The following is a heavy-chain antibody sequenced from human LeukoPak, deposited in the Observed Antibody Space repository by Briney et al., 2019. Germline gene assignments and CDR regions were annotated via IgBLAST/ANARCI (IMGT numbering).Heavy chain of an antibody. V-gene: IGHV1-18*01. CDR3: ARDGYFDY. CDR1: GYTFTYG. J-gene: IGHJ4*02. CDR2: INPTNGNT. Sequence: ASVKVSCKGSGYTFTYGVGWVRQDPGQGLEWMGWINPTNGNTNYAQKLQGRVTMTTDTSTSTAYMELTSLRSYDTPVYYCARDGYFDYWGQGTLVTVSS.